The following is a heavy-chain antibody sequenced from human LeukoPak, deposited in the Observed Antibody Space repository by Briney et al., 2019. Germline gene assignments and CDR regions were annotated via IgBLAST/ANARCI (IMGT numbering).Heavy chain of an antibody. CDR2: ISGSGGST. D-gene: IGHD1-26*01. V-gene: IGHV3-23*01. CDR1: GFTFSSYA. Sequence: GGSLRLSCAASGFTFSSYAMSWVRQAPGKGLEWVSAISGSGGSTYYADSVKGRFTISRDNSKNTLYLQMNSLRAEDTAVYYCAKRPSGSYDGPEDYWGQGTLVTVSS. J-gene: IGHJ4*02. CDR3: AKRPSGSYDGPEDY.